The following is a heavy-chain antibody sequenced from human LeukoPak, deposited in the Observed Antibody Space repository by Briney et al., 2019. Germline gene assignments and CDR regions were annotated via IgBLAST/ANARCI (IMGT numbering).Heavy chain of an antibody. CDR1: GFTFSDYY. D-gene: IGHD1-26*01. CDR2: IGGSDNTM. V-gene: IGHV3-11*01. Sequence: PGGSLRLSCAASGFTFSDYYMSWIRQAPGKGLEWVSYIGGSDNTMSYADSVKGRFTISRDNAKNSLYLQMNSLRAEDTAVYYCARDIQYIGSTYYFDLWGQGTLVTVSS. CDR3: ARDIQYIGSTYYFDL. J-gene: IGHJ4*02.